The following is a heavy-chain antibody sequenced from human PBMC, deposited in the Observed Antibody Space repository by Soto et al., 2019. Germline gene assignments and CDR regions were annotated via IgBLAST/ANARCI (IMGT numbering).Heavy chain of an antibody. J-gene: IGHJ4*02. CDR3: AKDRKSGSGWYWDY. CDR1: GFTFSSYA. CDR2: SSGSGSTT. V-gene: IGHV3-23*01. Sequence: GGSLRLSCAASGFTFSSYAMSWVRQAPWKGLEWVSGSSGSGSTTYYADSVKGRFTISRDNSKNTLYLQMNSLRAEDTAVYYCAKDRKSGSGWYWDYWGQGTLVTVSS. D-gene: IGHD6-19*01.